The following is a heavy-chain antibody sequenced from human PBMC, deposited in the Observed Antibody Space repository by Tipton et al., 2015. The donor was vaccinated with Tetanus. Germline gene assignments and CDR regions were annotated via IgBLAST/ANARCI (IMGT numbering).Heavy chain of an antibody. J-gene: IGHJ3*02. CDR1: GFTFSSYG. CDR2: ISGRGDST. CDR3: AKSRASSHYRGAFEI. V-gene: IGHV3-23*01. D-gene: IGHD3-10*01. Sequence: SLRLSCAASGFTFSSYGMSWVRQAPAKGLEWVSGISGRGDSTYYADSVKGRFTISRDNSKLYLQMNSLRAEDRAVYYCAKSRASSHYRGAFEIWGQGTMVTVSS.